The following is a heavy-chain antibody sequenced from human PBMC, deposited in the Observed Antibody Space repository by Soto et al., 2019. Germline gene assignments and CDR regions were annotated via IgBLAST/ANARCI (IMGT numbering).Heavy chain of an antibody. CDR3: ARDRYYYDSSGYDPAFDI. CDR1: GFTFRSYG. D-gene: IGHD3-22*01. V-gene: IGHV3-30*03. J-gene: IGHJ3*02. Sequence: GGSLRLSCATSGFTFRSYGMHWVRQAPGKGLEWLAVISNDGTKKFFADSVKGRLTLSRDNARNTLYLQINSLRAEDTAVYYCARDRYYYDSSGYDPAFDIWGQGTMVTVS. CDR2: ISNDGTKK.